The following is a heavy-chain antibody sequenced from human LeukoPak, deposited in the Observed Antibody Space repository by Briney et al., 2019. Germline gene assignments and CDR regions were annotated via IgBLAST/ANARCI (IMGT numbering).Heavy chain of an antibody. CDR2: MNPNSGNT. Sequence: GASVKVSCKASGYTFSNYDINWVRQATGQGLEWMGWMNPNSGNTGYAQKFQGRVTMTRNTSISSAYMEVSSLRSEDTAVYYCAGAGFRIHPLYWGQGTLVTVSS. J-gene: IGHJ4*02. D-gene: IGHD3-10*01. V-gene: IGHV1-8*01. CDR3: AGAGFRIHPLY. CDR1: GYTFSNYD.